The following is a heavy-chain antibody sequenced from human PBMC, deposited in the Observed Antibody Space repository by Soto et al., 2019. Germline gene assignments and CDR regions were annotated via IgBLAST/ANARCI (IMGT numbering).Heavy chain of an antibody. D-gene: IGHD5-12*01. CDR1: GFTFSSYG. V-gene: IGHV3-30*03. J-gene: IGHJ4*02. Sequence: GGSLRLSCAASGFTFSSYGMHWVRQAPGKGLEWVAVISYDGSNKYYADSVKGRFTISRDNSKNTLYLQMNSLRAEDTAVYYCALSEATENFDYWGQGTLVTVSS. CDR2: ISYDGSNK. CDR3: ALSEATENFDY.